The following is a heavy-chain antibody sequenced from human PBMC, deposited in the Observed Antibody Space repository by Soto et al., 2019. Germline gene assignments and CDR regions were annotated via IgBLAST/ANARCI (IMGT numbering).Heavy chain of an antibody. Sequence: QVQLVESGGGVVQPGRSLRLSCAASGFTFSSYGMHSVRQAPGKGLEWVAVISYDGSNKYYADSVKGRFTISRDNSKNTLYLQMNSLRAEDTAVYYCAKDVYDYPLVWYFDLWGRGTLVTVSS. CDR1: GFTFSSYG. CDR2: ISYDGSNK. V-gene: IGHV3-30*18. D-gene: IGHD2-8*01. CDR3: AKDVYDYPLVWYFDL. J-gene: IGHJ2*01.